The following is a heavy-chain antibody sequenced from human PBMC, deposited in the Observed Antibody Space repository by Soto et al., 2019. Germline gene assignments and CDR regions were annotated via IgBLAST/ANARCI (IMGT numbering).Heavy chain of an antibody. CDR2: ISGGGDKT. D-gene: IGHD1-26*01. V-gene: IGHV3-23*01. CDR3: ARSPSHYNYFDD. Sequence: EVQLLESGGGWVQPGGSLRLPCEASGVTFSSYAMSWVRQGPGKGLEWVSAISGGGDKTFYTDSVKGRFTISRDNSKNTLYLQMNSLRAEDTAVYYCARSPSHYNYFDDWGQGTLVTVSS. CDR1: GVTFSSYA. J-gene: IGHJ4*02.